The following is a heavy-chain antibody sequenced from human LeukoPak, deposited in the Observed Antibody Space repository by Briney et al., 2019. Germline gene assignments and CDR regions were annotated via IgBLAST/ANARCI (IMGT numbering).Heavy chain of an antibody. Sequence: ASVKVSCKASGYTFTSYGISWVRQASGQGLEWMGWISAYNGNTNYAQKLQGRVTMTTDTSTSTAYMELRSLRSDDTAVYFCARGLPLGYCTYGVCYPPKHFDFWGQGTLVTVSS. CDR1: GYTFTSYG. D-gene: IGHD2-8*01. J-gene: IGHJ4*02. CDR3: ARGLPLGYCTYGVCYPPKHFDF. V-gene: IGHV1-18*01. CDR2: ISAYNGNT.